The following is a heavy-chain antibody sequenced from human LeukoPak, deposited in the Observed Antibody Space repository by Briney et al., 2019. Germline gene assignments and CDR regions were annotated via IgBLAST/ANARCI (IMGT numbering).Heavy chain of an antibody. CDR2: INSDGSST. J-gene: IGHJ4*02. Sequence: PGGSLRLSCAASGFTFSSYWMHWVRQAPGKGLVWVSRINSDGSSTSYAVSVKGRFTISRDNAKNTLDLQMNSLRADDTAVYYCARGRPTVVTFWGQGTLVTVSS. V-gene: IGHV3-74*01. CDR3: ARGRPTVVTF. D-gene: IGHD4-23*01. CDR1: GFTFSSYW.